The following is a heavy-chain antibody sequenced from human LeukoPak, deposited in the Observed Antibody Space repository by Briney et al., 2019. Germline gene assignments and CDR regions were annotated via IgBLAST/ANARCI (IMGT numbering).Heavy chain of an antibody. Sequence: KSSETLSLTCAVCGGSFSGYYWSWIRQPPGKGLEWIGEINHSGSTNYNPSLKSRVTISVDTSKNQFSLKLSSVTAADTAVYYCARGPRGMVRGVINYWGQGTLVTVSS. CDR2: INHSGST. V-gene: IGHV4-34*01. J-gene: IGHJ4*02. CDR1: GGSFSGYY. D-gene: IGHD3-10*01. CDR3: ARGPRGMVRGVINY.